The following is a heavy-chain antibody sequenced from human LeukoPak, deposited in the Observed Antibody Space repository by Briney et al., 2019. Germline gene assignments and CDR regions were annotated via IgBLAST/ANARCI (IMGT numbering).Heavy chain of an antibody. CDR2: IYHSGST. J-gene: IGHJ5*02. CDR3: GRGGTFSSRSLGWLISPPPLDIWFDP. V-gene: IGHV4-38-2*01. CDR1: GYSISSGYY. D-gene: IGHD3-3*01. Sequence: PSETLSLTCAVSGYSISSGYYWGWIRQPPGKGLEWIGSIYHSGSTYYNPSLKSRVTISVDTSKNQFSLKLISVPAAATAVYYCGRGGTFSSRSLGWLISPPPLDIWFDPWGQGTLVTVSS.